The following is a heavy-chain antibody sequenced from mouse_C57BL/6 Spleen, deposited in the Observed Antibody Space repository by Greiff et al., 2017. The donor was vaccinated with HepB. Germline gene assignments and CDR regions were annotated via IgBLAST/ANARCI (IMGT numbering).Heavy chain of an antibody. V-gene: IGHV5-16*01. Sequence: EVHLVESEGGLVQPGSSMKLSCTASGFTFSDYYMAWVRQVPEKGLEWVANINYDGSSTYYLDSLKSRFIISRDNAKNILYLQMSSLKSEDTATYYCARAGLLRWYFDVWGTGTTVTVSS. CDR2: INYDGSST. CDR3: ARAGLLRWYFDV. CDR1: GFTFSDYY. J-gene: IGHJ1*03. D-gene: IGHD1-1*01.